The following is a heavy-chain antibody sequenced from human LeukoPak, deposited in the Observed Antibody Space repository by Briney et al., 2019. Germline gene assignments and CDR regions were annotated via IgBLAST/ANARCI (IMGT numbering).Heavy chain of an antibody. CDR1: GFTFNTYT. CDR2: ISGSSGII. CDR3: ATLFWRYCSGGSCYY. V-gene: IGHV3-48*01. Sequence: SGGSLRLSCAASGFTFNTYTMNWVRQAPGKGLEWVSYISGSSGIIDYADSVRGRFTISRDNAKNSLYLQMNSLRSEDTAVYYCATLFWRYCSGGSCYYWGQGTLVTVSS. D-gene: IGHD2-15*01. J-gene: IGHJ4*02.